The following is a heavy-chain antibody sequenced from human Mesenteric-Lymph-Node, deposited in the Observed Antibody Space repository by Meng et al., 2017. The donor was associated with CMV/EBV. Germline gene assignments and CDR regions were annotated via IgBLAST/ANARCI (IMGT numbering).Heavy chain of an antibody. CDR2: IIPILGIA. D-gene: IGHD6-6*01. V-gene: IGHV1-69*02. CDR3: ATSSSSDDY. CDR1: GGTFSSYT. Sequence: SVKVSCKASGGTFSSYTISWVRQAPGQGLEWMGRIIPILGIANYAQKFQGRVTITTDESTSTACMELSSLRSEDTAVYYCATSSSSDDYWGQGTLVTVSS. J-gene: IGHJ4*02.